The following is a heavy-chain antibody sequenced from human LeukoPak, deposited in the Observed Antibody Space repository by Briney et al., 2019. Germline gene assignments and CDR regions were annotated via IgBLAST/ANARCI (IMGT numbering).Heavy chain of an antibody. CDR1: GFTFSSDG. CDR2: TRYDGTAM. Sequence: GGSLRLSCAASGFTFSSDGMHWVRQAPAKGLEWVAFTRYDGTAMYYADSVKGRFTISRDNSKNTLYLQMNSLRAEDTAVYYCAKDRASIDYWGQGTLVTVSS. V-gene: IGHV3-30*02. CDR3: AKDRASIDY. J-gene: IGHJ4*02.